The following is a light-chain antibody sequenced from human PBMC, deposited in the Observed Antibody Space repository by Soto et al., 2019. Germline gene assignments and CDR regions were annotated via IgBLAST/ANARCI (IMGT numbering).Light chain of an antibody. Sequence: EIVMTQSPATLSVSPGESATLSCRASQSVSSNLAWHQQKPGQAPRILMYDASTRATGISARFSGSGSGTEFTLTISSLQSEDFAVYFCRQYTNWPITFGQGTRLEIK. J-gene: IGKJ5*01. CDR3: RQYTNWPIT. V-gene: IGKV3-15*01. CDR1: QSVSSN. CDR2: DAS.